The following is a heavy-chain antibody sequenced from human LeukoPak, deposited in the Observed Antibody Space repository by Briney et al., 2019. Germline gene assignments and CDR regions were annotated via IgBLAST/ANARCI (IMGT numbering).Heavy chain of an antibody. J-gene: IGHJ5*02. CDR2: ISYDGSNK. D-gene: IGHD2-15*01. CDR3: ARDQVAAGNTWEYNWFDP. CDR1: GFTFSSYG. Sequence: GGSLRLSCAAPGFTFSSYGMHWVRQAPGKGLEWVAVISYDGSNKYYADSVKGRFTISRDNSKNTLYLQMNSLRAEDTAVYYCARDQVAAGNTWEYNWFDPWGQGTLVTVSS. V-gene: IGHV3-30*19.